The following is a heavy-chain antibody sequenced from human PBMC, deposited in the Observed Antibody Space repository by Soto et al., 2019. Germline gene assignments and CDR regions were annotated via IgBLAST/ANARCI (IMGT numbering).Heavy chain of an antibody. CDR2: IYTGGGT. J-gene: IGHJ4*02. CDR1: GLTVSTDP. V-gene: IGHV3-66*01. Sequence: EVQLVESGGGLVQPGGSLRLSCAASGLTVSTDPMSWVRQAPGKGLEWGSVIYTGGGTHYADSVKGRFTISRDNSKNTVNLQMNSLRPEDTAVYYCARDGSGHWGQGTLVTVSS. CDR3: ARDGSGH.